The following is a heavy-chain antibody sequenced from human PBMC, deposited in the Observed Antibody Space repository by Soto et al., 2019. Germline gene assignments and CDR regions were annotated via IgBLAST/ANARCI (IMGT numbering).Heavy chain of an antibody. Sequence: SETLSLTCTVSGGSISSSSYYWGWIRQPPGKGLEWIGSIYYSESTYYNPSLKSRVTISVDTSKNQFSLKLSSVTAADTAVYYCARLGWVLWFGELLDPSGLNYYMDVWGKGTTVTVSS. D-gene: IGHD3-10*01. CDR1: GGSISSSSYY. CDR3: ARLGWVLWFGELLDPSGLNYYMDV. V-gene: IGHV4-39*01. J-gene: IGHJ6*03. CDR2: IYYSEST.